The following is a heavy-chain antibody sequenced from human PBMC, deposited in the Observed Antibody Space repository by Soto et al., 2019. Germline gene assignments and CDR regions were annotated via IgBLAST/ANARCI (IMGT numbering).Heavy chain of an antibody. CDR1: GDSVSSGLYY. Sequence: QVQLQESGPGLVKPSETLSVTCTVSGDSVSSGLYYWGWVRQPPGKGLEWIGYIYYSGSTNYNPSLENRVTMSLATSKNQFSLRLRSVTAADTAVYYCVRQYSGDVSGGFCYHAFDVWGQGTMVTVSP. J-gene: IGHJ3*01. D-gene: IGHD2-15*01. CDR3: VRQYSGDVSGGFCYHAFDV. V-gene: IGHV4-61*01. CDR2: IYYSGST.